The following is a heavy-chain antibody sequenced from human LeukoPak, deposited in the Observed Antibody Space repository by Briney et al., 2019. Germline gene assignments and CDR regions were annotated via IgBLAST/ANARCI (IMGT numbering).Heavy chain of an antibody. CDR1: GFTFSSYG. J-gene: IGHJ4*02. CDR3: VKDMKIKAAGYYFDY. V-gene: IGHV3-30*18. CDR2: IANDGRDK. D-gene: IGHD6-13*01. Sequence: GGSLRLSCAASGFTFSSYGMHWVRQAPGKGLEWVAVIANDGRDKKYADSVRGRFTISRDNSKNTVYLQMNSLRAEDTAVFYCVKDMKIKAAGYYFDYWGQGTLVTVSS.